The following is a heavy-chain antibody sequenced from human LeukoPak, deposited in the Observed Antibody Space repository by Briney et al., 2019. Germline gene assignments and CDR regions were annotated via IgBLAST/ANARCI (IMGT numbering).Heavy chain of an antibody. V-gene: IGHV4-59*01. Sequence: PSETLSLTCTVSGGSISSYYGSWIRQPPGKGLEWIGYIYYSESTNYNPSLKSRVTISVDTSKNQFSLKLSSVTAADTAVYYCVRAGADYHFDYWGQGTLVTVSS. CDR1: GGSISSYY. D-gene: IGHD5-12*01. CDR3: VRAGADYHFDY. J-gene: IGHJ4*02. CDR2: IYYSEST.